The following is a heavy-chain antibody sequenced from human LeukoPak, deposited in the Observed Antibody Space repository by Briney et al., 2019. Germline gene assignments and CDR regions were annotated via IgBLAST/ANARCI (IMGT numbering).Heavy chain of an antibody. D-gene: IGHD3-22*01. CDR1: GYTFTTYG. Sequence: SVKVSCKASGYTFTTYGVSWVRQAPGQGLEWMGRIIPIFGTANYAQKFQGRVTITTDESTSTAYMELSSLRSEDTAVYYCARGVSYYYDSSGYYSAEYFQHWGQGTLVTVSS. V-gene: IGHV1-69*05. J-gene: IGHJ1*01. CDR2: IIPIFGTA. CDR3: ARGVSYYYDSSGYYSAEYFQH.